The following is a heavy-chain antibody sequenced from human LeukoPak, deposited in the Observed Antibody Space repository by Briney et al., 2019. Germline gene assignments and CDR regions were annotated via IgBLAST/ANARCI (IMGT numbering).Heavy chain of an antibody. CDR2: ISAYNGNT. CDR3: ATGEGYCRGGTCYSGFDY. V-gene: IGHV1-18*01. J-gene: IGHJ4*02. Sequence: ASVKVSCKASGYTFTSYGISWVRQAPGQGLEWMGWISAYNGNTNYAQKLQGRVTMTTDTSTSTAYMELRSLRSDDTAVYYCATGEGYCRGGTCYSGFDYWGQGTLVTVSS. D-gene: IGHD2-15*01. CDR1: GYTFTSYG.